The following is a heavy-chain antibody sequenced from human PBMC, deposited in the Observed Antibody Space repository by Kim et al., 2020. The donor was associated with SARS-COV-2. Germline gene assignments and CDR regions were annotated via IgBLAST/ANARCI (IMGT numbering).Heavy chain of an antibody. CDR3: ARVLGAITIFGVVIVNWFDR. D-gene: IGHD3-3*01. CDR1: GGSISSGGYY. CDR2: IYYSGST. Sequence: SETLSLTCTVSGGSISSGGYYWSWIRQHPGKGLEWIGYIYYSGSTYYNPSLKGRVTISVDTSKNQFSLKLSSVTAADTAVYDCARVLGAITIFGVVIVNWFDRWGQGTLVTVSS. J-gene: IGHJ5*02. V-gene: IGHV4-31*03.